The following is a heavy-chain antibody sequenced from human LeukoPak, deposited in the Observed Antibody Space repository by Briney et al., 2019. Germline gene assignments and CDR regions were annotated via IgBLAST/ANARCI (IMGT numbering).Heavy chain of an antibody. V-gene: IGHV4-38-2*01. D-gene: IGHD5-18*01. J-gene: IGHJ4*02. CDR2: IYHSGST. CDR3: ARHVLSSGYSYGLNFDY. CDR1: GYSISSGYY. Sequence: PSETLSLTCAVSGYSISSGYYWGWIRQPPGKGLEWIGSIYHSGSTYYNPSLKSRVTISVDTSKNQFSLKLSSVTAADTAVYYCARHVLSSGYSYGLNFDYWGRGTLVTVSS.